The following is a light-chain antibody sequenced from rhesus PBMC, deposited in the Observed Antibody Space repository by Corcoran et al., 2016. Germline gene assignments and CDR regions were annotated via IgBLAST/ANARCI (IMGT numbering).Light chain of an antibody. J-gene: IGKJ1*01. Sequence: DIQMTQSPSSLSASVGDTVTITCQASQGIGKYLTWYPLKQGKAPKFLIYDASTLQNGVPSRFSGSVSGTEIRLTISSLQPEDFATYYGQQHKTYPPAFGPGTKVEI. CDR2: DAS. CDR3: QQHKTYPPA. CDR1: QGIGKY. V-gene: IGKV1-25*01.